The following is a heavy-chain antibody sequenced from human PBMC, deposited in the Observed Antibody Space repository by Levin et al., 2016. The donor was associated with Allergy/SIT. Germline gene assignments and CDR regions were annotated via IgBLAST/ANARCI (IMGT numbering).Heavy chain of an antibody. CDR3: ARGTSTAPRSAFDY. Sequence: GGSLRLSCAASGFTFSSYWMHWVRQAPGRGLVWVSRVKSDGGSTSYADSVKGRFTISRDNAKNTLYLQMNSLRAEDTAVYYCARGTSTAPRSAFDYWGQGTLVTVSS. CDR2: VKSDGGST. V-gene: IGHV3-74*01. CDR1: GFTFSSYW. J-gene: IGHJ4*02.